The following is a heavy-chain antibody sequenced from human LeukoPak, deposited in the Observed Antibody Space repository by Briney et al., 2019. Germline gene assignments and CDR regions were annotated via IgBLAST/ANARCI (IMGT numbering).Heavy chain of an antibody. J-gene: IGHJ4*02. V-gene: IGHV4-31*03. CDR1: GGSISSGGYY. CDR3: AREIRSYYDSSGYSSYYFDY. Sequence: SETLSLTCTVSGGSISSGGYYWSWIRQHPGKGLEWIGYIYYSESTYYNPSLKSRVTISVDTSKNQFSLKLSSVTAADTAVYYCAREIRSYYDSSGYSSYYFDYWGQGTLVTVSS. CDR2: IYYSEST. D-gene: IGHD3-22*01.